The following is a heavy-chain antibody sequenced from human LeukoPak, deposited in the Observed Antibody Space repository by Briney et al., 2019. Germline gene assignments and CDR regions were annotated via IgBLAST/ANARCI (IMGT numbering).Heavy chain of an antibody. CDR2: IYDSGST. CDR3: ARVTTWFGEFRDAFDI. J-gene: IGHJ3*02. V-gene: IGHV4-31*03. CDR1: GGSIGGGGYY. D-gene: IGHD3-10*01. Sequence: SETLSLTCTVSGGSIGGGGYYWSWIRQHPGKGLECIGYIYDSGSTYYNPSLKSRITISVDTSKNQLFLKLNSVTAADTAVYYCARVTTWFGEFRDAFDIWGQGTMVTVSS.